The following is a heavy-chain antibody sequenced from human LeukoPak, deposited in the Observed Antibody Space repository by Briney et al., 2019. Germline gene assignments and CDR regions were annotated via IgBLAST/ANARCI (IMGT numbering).Heavy chain of an antibody. J-gene: IGHJ6*03. D-gene: IGHD4-11*01. CDR1: GYTFTGYY. Sequence: GASVKVSCKASGYTFTGYYMHWVRQAPGQGLEWMGWINPNSGGTNYAQRFQGRVTMTRDTSISTAYMELSRLRSDDTAVYYCARAGGTVTPNRYYYHYYMDVWGKGTTVTVSS. CDR3: ARAGGTVTPNRYYYHYYMDV. CDR2: INPNSGGT. V-gene: IGHV1-2*02.